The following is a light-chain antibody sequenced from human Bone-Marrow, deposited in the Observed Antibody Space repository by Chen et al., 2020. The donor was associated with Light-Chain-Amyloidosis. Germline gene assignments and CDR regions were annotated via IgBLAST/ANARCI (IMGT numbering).Light chain of an antibody. J-gene: IGLJ3*02. Sequence: QSALTQPPSASGSPGQSVTISCPGARSDFGPFNYVSWYQQHPGKAPKLIMFDVNRRPSGVPGRFSGSKSGNTASLTVSGLQPDDEADYYCSSFAVSKSVLFGGGTKLTV. CDR2: DVN. CDR1: RSDFGPFNY. V-gene: IGLV2-8*01. CDR3: SSFAVSKSVL.